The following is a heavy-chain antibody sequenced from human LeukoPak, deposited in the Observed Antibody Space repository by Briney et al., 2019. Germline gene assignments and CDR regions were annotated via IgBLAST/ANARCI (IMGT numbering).Heavy chain of an antibody. CDR2: ISSSGSTI. V-gene: IGHV3-48*03. Sequence: GGSLRLSCAASGFTFSSYEMNWVRQAPGKGLEWVSYISSSGSTIYYADSVKGRFTISRDNAKNTLYLQMNSLRAEDTAVYYCAKEYYDFWSGYYIVWGRYFDYWGQGTLVTVSS. D-gene: IGHD3-3*01. CDR3: AKEYYDFWSGYYIVWGRYFDY. J-gene: IGHJ4*02. CDR1: GFTFSSYE.